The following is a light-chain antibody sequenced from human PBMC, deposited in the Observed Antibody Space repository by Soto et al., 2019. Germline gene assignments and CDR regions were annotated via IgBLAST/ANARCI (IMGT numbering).Light chain of an antibody. J-gene: IGLJ1*01. CDR1: SSDVGAYNY. CDR3: SSYAGTNKLLDV. CDR2: EVS. V-gene: IGLV2-8*01. Sequence: QSALTQPPSASGSPGQSVTISCSGTSSDVGAYNYVSWYQQHPGKAPRLLIYEVSQRPSGVPDRFSGSKSANTASLTVSGLQPEDEADYYCSSYAGTNKLLDVVGTGTKVTV.